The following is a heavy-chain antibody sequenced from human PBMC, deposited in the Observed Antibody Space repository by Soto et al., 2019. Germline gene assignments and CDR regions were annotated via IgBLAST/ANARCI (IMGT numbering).Heavy chain of an antibody. Sequence: QVQLVKSGAEVKKPGASVEVSCKVSGYTFTSYDINWVRQATGQGLEWMGWMNPNNGNTGFAQKFQGRITMTRNTSISTAYIELSSLRSEDTAVYYCATSGSGWYLFWGQGTLVTVSS. CDR3: ATSGSGWYLF. CDR2: MNPNNGNT. CDR1: GYTFTSYD. V-gene: IGHV1-8*01. D-gene: IGHD6-19*01. J-gene: IGHJ4*02.